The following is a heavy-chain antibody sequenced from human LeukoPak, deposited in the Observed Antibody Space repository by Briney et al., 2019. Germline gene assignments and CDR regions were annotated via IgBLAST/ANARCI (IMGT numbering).Heavy chain of an antibody. Sequence: AGGSLRLSCAAPGFTFSKAWRAWVRQAPGKGLEWVDRIKSKTDGATTDYASPVKGRFIISREQSKNTLYLEMNSLKTEDTALDYRTTRTMRGEAYWGQGTLVTVSS. J-gene: IGHJ4*02. D-gene: IGHD3-22*01. CDR2: IKSKTDGATT. CDR1: GFTFSKAW. V-gene: IGHV3-15*01. CDR3: TTRTMRGEAY.